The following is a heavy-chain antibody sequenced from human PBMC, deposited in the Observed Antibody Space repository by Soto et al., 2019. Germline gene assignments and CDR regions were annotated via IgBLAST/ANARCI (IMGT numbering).Heavy chain of an antibody. J-gene: IGHJ4*02. V-gene: IGHV3-30-3*02. CDR1: GFTFSSYA. CDR2: ISYDGSNK. CDR3: AKNTYFDF. Sequence: GGSLRLSCAASGFTFSSYAMHWVRQAPGKGLEWVAVISYDGSNKYYADSVKGRFTISRDNSKNTLYLQVNSLRAEDTAVYYCAKNTYFDFWGQGTLVTVSS.